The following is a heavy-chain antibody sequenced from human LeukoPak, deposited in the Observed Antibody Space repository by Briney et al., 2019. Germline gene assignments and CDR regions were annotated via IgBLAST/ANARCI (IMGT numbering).Heavy chain of an antibody. CDR2: IIPIFGPA. V-gene: IGHV1-69*01. J-gene: IGHJ4*02. D-gene: IGHD6-19*01. Sequence: ASVKVSCKASGGTFSSYAISWVRQAPGQGLEWMGGIIPIFGPANYAQKFQGRVTITADESTTTAYMELRSLRSDDTAVYYCARLVSSGWYYFDYWGQGTLVTVSS. CDR3: ARLVSSGWYYFDY. CDR1: GGTFSSYA.